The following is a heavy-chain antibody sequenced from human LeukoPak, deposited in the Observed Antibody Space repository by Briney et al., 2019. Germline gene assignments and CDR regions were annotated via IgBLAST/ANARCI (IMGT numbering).Heavy chain of an antibody. CDR1: GGPMSSPSFY. CDR3: ASMSRGVILGPNYYSYYMDV. D-gene: IGHD3-10*01. CDR2: TYYSGST. V-gene: IGHV4-39*01. J-gene: IGHJ6*03. Sequence: PAETLSLTCSVSGGPMSSPSFYWAWIRQPPGKGLEWIGNTYYSGSTYYNPSLQSRVTISVDTSKNQFSLKLTSVTAADKAVYYRASMSRGVILGPNYYSYYMDVWGKGATVIVSS.